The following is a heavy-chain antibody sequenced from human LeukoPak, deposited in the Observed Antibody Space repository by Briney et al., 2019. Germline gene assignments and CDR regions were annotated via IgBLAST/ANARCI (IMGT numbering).Heavy chain of an antibody. D-gene: IGHD4-23*01. CDR3: ARDVVTTVVTPEGGGY. Sequence: GASLKVSCKASGYTFTGYYMHWVRQAPGQGLEWMGWINPNSGGTNYAQKFQGRVTMTRDTSISTAYMELSRLRSDDTAVYYCARDVVTTVVTPEGGGYWGQGTLVTVSS. CDR1: GYTFTGYY. V-gene: IGHV1-2*02. J-gene: IGHJ4*02. CDR2: INPNSGGT.